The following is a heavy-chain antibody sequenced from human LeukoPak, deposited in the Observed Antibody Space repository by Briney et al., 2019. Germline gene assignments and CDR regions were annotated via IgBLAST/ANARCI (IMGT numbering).Heavy chain of an antibody. J-gene: IGHJ4*02. CDR3: AKGLGVVVVAAADY. CDR1: GFTFSSYA. D-gene: IGHD2-15*01. CDR2: ISGSGGST. Sequence: PGGSLRLSCAASGFTFSSYAMSWVREAPGKGLEWVSAISGSGGSTYYADSVKGRFTISRDNSKNTLYLQMNSLRAEDTAVYYCAKGLGVVVVAAADYWGQGTLVTVSS. V-gene: IGHV3-23*01.